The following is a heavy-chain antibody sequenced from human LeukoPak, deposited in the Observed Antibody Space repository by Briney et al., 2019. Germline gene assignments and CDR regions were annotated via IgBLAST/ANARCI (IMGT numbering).Heavy chain of an antibody. Sequence: SETLSLTCTVSGGSINSSSYYWGWIRQPPGKGLDWIGSIYYSGSTYYNPSLKSRVTISVDTSKNQFSLKLSSVTAADTAVYYCARDNTGRRIQPTYWGQGTLVTVSS. CDR2: IYYSGST. CDR1: GGSINSSSYY. D-gene: IGHD5-18*01. CDR3: ARDNTGRRIQPTY. V-gene: IGHV4-39*07. J-gene: IGHJ4*02.